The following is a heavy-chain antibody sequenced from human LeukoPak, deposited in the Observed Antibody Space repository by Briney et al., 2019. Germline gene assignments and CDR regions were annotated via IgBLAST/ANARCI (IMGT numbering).Heavy chain of an antibody. J-gene: IGHJ4*02. CDR1: GGSIRSYH. V-gene: IGHV4-59*01. CDR3: AREAYCGGDCYSGFDY. Sequence: SETLSLTCTVSGGSIRSYHWSWIRQPPGKRLEWIGYIYDSGSTNYNPSLKSRVTISIDTSKSQFSLKLSSVTAADTAVYYCAREAYCGGDCYSGFDYWGQGTLVTVSS. D-gene: IGHD2-21*02. CDR2: IYDSGST.